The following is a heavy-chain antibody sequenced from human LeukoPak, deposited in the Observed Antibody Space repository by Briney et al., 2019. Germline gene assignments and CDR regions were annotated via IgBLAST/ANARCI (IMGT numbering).Heavy chain of an antibody. Sequence: SETLSLTCAVYGGSFSGYYWSWIRQPPGKGLEWIGEINHSGSTNYNPSLKSRVTISVDASKNQFSLKLTSVTAADTAVYYCARVNLLGYCTSGVCPGGGVPFDYWGQGILVTVSS. J-gene: IGHJ4*02. CDR3: ARVNLLGYCTSGVCPGGGVPFDY. D-gene: IGHD2-8*01. V-gene: IGHV4-34*01. CDR1: GGSFSGYY. CDR2: INHSGST.